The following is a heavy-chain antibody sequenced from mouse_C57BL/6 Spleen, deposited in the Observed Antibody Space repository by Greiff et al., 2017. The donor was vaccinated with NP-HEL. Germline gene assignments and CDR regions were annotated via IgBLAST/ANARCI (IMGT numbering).Heavy chain of an antibody. CDR3: ARTNWDPYY. V-gene: IGHV1-85*01. D-gene: IGHD4-1*02. CDR1: GYTFTSYD. J-gene: IGHJ2*01. Sequence: QVQLKESGPELVKPGASVKLSCKASGYTFTSYDINWVKQRPGQGLEWIGRIYPRDGSTKYNEKFKGKATLTVDTASSTAYMELTSLTSEDSAVYVCARTNWDPYYRGQGTTLTVSS. CDR2: IYPRDGST.